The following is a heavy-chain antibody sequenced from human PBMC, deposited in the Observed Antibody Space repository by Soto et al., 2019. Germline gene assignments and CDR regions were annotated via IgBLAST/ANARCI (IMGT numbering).Heavy chain of an antibody. Sequence: PSETLSLTCTVSGGSISSGDYYWSWIRPPPGKGLEWIGYIYFSGSTYYNPSLKSRVTILVDTSTNQFALKLSSVTAAGTAVYYCARGNNWNYGCDYWGQGTPVTVSS. CDR3: ARGNNWNYGCDY. J-gene: IGHJ4*02. D-gene: IGHD1-7*01. V-gene: IGHV4-30-4*01. CDR2: IYFSGST. CDR1: GGSISSGDYY.